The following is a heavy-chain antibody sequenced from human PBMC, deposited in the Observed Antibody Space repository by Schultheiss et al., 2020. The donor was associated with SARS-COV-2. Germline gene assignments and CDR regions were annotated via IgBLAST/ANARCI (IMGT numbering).Heavy chain of an antibody. CDR1: GGSFSGYY. D-gene: IGHD3-10*01. Sequence: SETLSLTCAVYGGSFSGYYWSWIRQPPGKGLEWIGSIYYSGSTYYNPSLKSRVTISVDTSKNQFSLKLSSVTAADTAVYYCARSEWFGELLSVFDYWGQGTLVTVSS. CDR2: IYYSGST. CDR3: ARSEWFGELLSVFDY. V-gene: IGHV4-34*01. J-gene: IGHJ4*02.